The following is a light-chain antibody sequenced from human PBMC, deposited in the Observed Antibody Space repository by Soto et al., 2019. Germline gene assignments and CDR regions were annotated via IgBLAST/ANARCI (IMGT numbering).Light chain of an antibody. CDR3: QHYNSYSEA. V-gene: IGKV1-39*01. J-gene: IGKJ1*01. Sequence: DIQMTQSPSSLSASVGGGVTITWRASQSISSYLNWYQQKPGKAPKLLIYAASSLQSGVPSRFSGSGSGTEFTLTISSLQPDHFATYYCQHYNSYSEAFGQGTKVDIK. CDR1: QSISSY. CDR2: AAS.